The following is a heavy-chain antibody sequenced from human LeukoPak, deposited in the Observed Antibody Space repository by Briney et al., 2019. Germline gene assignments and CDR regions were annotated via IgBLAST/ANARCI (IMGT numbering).Heavy chain of an antibody. CDR1: GYSISSGYY. D-gene: IGHD6-13*01. CDR2: IYHSGST. CDR3: ARVWGSNIAAAGTVDY. Sequence: SETLSLTCTVSGYSISSGYYWGWIRQPPGKGLEWIGSIYHSGSTYYSPSLKSRVTVSVDTSKNQFSLKLSSVTAADTAVYYCARVWGSNIAAAGTVDYWGQGTLVTVSS. V-gene: IGHV4-38-2*02. J-gene: IGHJ4*02.